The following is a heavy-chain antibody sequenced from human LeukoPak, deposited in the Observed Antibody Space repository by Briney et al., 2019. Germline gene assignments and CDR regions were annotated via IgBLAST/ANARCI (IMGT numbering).Heavy chain of an antibody. V-gene: IGHV4-59*01. CDR2: IYYSGST. Sequence: SETLSLTCTVSGGSISSYYWSWIRQPPGKGLEWIGYIYYSGSTNYKSSLKSRVTISVDTSKNQFSLKLSSVTAADTAAYYCARTTEGGYSYGYFYYYYMDVWGKGTTVTISS. J-gene: IGHJ6*03. CDR3: ARTTEGGYSYGYFYYYYMDV. CDR1: GGSISSYY. D-gene: IGHD5-18*01.